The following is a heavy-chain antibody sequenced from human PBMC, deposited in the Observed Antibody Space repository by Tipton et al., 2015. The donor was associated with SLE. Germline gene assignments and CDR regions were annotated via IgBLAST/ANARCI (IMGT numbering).Heavy chain of an antibody. CDR1: GGSISSGSYY. Sequence: TLSLTCTVSGGSISSGSYYWSWIRQPAGKGLEWIGRIYTSGSTNYNPSLKSRVTISVDTSKNQFSLKLSSVTAADTAVYYCAREGFAAVAGTKNGFDIWGQGTMVTVSS. CDR3: AREGFAAVAGTKNGFDI. V-gene: IGHV4-61*02. J-gene: IGHJ3*02. CDR2: IYTSGST. D-gene: IGHD6-19*01.